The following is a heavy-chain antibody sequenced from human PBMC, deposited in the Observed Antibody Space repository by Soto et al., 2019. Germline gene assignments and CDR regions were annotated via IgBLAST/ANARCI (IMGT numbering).Heavy chain of an antibody. CDR1: GFTFSTYW. V-gene: IGHV3-74*01. CDR3: AAGGSGYYAN. CDR2: IKTDGTYA. D-gene: IGHD3-22*01. Sequence: EVQLVESGGDLVQPGGSLRLSCAASGFTFSTYWMHWVRQAPGKGLLWVSRIKTDGTYATYADSVKGRFTISRDNAKNTLYLQIKNLRVEDAAVYYCAAGGSGYYANWGQGTLVTVSS. J-gene: IGHJ4*02.